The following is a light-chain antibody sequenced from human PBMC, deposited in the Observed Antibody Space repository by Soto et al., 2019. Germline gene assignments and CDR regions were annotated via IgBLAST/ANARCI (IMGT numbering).Light chain of an antibody. Sequence: QSVLTQPASVSGSPGQSITISCSGTSSDVGAYNFVSWYQVHPGRAPKLVISEVNXXPSGVYXRFSRYKSGNSASLIISGPHAENDAHSYRTSHPTTKNPYVSGSRKKAAVL. J-gene: IGLJ1*01. CDR2: EVN. CDR1: SSDVGAYNF. CDR3: TSHPTTKNPYV. V-gene: IGLV2-14*01.